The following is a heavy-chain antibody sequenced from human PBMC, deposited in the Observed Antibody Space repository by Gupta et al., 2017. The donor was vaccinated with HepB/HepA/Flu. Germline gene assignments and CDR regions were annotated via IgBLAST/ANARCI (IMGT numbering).Heavy chain of an antibody. D-gene: IGHD3-3*01. Sequence: QVQLQQSGPGLVKPSQTLSLTCAISGDSVSSNTAGWNWIRQSPSKGLEWLGRTYYRYQWVYEYGDSVKGRITFASDTSKNEFSLHLNSVTPDDTAVYYCARDNGYTFGVPLDDGGQGIPVTVSS. CDR3: ARDNGYTFGVPLDD. V-gene: IGHV6-1*01. CDR2: TYYRYQWVY. CDR1: GDSVSSNTAG. J-gene: IGHJ4*02.